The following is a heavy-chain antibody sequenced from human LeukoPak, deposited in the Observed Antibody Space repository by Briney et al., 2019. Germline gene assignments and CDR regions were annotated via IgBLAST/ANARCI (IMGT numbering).Heavy chain of an antibody. V-gene: IGHV4-59*01. D-gene: IGHD6-19*01. CDR2: TYYSGST. CDR1: GGSISSYY. J-gene: IGHJ4*02. CDR3: AREISSGWSDYFDY. Sequence: SETLSLTCTVSGGSISSYYWSWIRQPPGKGLEWIGYTYYSGSTNYNPSLKSRVTISLDTSKNQFSLKLSSVTAADTAVYYCAREISSGWSDYFDYWGQGTLVTVSS.